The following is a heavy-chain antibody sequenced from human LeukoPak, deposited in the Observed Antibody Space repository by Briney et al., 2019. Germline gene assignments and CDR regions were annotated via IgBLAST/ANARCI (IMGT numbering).Heavy chain of an antibody. D-gene: IGHD1-26*01. J-gene: IGHJ3*02. CDR2: ISSSGTTI. CDR3: ASPPLAGGDAFDI. Sequence: GGSLRLSCAAFGFTFSDYYMSWIRQAPGKGLEWVSYISSSGTTIYYADSVKGRFTISRDNAKNSLYLQMNSLRAEDTAVYYCASPPLAGGDAFDIWGQGTMVTVSS. CDR1: GFTFSDYY. V-gene: IGHV3-11*04.